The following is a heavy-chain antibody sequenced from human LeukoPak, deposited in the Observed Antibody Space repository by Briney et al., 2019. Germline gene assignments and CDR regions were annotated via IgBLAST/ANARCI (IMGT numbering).Heavy chain of an antibody. CDR3: ARERWSPYYYDSSGYYHNWFDP. CDR2: INPSGGST. CDR1: GYTFTSYY. J-gene: IGHJ5*02. Sequence: ASVKVSCKASGYTFTSYYMHWVRQAPGQGLEWMGLINPSGGSTSYAQKFQGRVTMTRDMSTSTVYMELSSLRSEDTAVYYCARERWSPYYYDSSGYYHNWFDPWGQGTLVTVSS. D-gene: IGHD3-22*01. V-gene: IGHV1-46*01.